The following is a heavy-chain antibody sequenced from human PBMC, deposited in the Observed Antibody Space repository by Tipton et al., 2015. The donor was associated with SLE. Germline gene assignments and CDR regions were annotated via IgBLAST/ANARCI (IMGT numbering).Heavy chain of an antibody. CDR1: GGSISSGSYY. V-gene: IGHV4-61*09. CDR3: ARVWGYLSLNYCYYMDV. J-gene: IGHJ6*03. D-gene: IGHD2-21*01. Sequence: TLSLTCTGSGGSISSGSYYWSWIRQPAGKGLEWIGHISTSGSTNYNPSLTSRVTISVDTSKNQFSLKLSSVTAADTAVYYCARVWGYLSLNYCYYMDVWGKGTTVTVSS. CDR2: ISTSGST.